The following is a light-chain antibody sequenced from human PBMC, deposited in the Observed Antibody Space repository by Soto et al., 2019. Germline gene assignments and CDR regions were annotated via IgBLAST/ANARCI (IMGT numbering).Light chain of an antibody. Sequence: QSVLTQPPSASGSPGQSVTISCTGTSSDIGGYNYVSWYQQHPGKAPKRMIYEVTKRPSGVPDRFSASRSGNTASLTVSGLQAEDEADYSCSSFTGRNNLYVFGTGTKV. CDR3: SSFTGRNNLYV. CDR1: SSDIGGYNY. V-gene: IGLV2-8*01. J-gene: IGLJ1*01. CDR2: EVT.